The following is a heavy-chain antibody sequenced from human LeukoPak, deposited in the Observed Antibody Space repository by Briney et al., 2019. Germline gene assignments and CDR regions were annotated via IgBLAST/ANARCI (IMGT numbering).Heavy chain of an antibody. CDR2: IIPIFGTA. CDR1: GYTFTKYG. Sequence: GASVKVSCKASGYTFTKYGITWVRQAPGQGLEWMGGIIPIFGTANYAQKFQGRVTITADESTSTAYMELSSLRSEDTAVYYCARDIVVVPAAPSYMDVWGKGTTVTVSS. V-gene: IGHV1-69*13. D-gene: IGHD2-2*01. CDR3: ARDIVVVPAAPSYMDV. J-gene: IGHJ6*03.